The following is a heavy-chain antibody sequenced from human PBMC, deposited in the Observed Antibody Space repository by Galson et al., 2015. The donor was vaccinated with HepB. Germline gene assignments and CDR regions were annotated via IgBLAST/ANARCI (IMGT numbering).Heavy chain of an antibody. D-gene: IGHD6-6*01. CDR1: GYTFTSYA. Sequence: SVKVSCKASGYTFTSYAMHWVRQAPGQRLEWMGWINAGNGNTKYSQKFQGRVTITRDTSASTAYMELSSLRSEDTAVYYCAREEAARPSYYYYYGMDVWGQGTTVTVSS. V-gene: IGHV1-3*01. J-gene: IGHJ6*02. CDR3: AREEAARPSYYYYYGMDV. CDR2: INAGNGNT.